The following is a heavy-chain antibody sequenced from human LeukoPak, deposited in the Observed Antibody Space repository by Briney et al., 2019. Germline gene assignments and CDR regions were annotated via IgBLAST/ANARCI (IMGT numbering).Heavy chain of an antibody. CDR3: AKDMAAYYYSSGNIDY. Sequence: GGSLRLSCAASGFTFDDYAMHWVRQAPGKGLEWVSFISWDGGSTYYADSVKGRFTISRDNSKNSLYLQMNSLGAEDTALYYCAKDMAAYYYSSGNIDYWGQGTLVTVSS. D-gene: IGHD3-10*01. V-gene: IGHV3-43D*03. CDR1: GFTFDDYA. J-gene: IGHJ4*02. CDR2: ISWDGGST.